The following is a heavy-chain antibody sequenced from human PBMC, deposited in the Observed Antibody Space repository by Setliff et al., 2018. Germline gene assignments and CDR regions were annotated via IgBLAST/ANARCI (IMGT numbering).Heavy chain of an antibody. J-gene: IGHJ4*02. CDR2: INPNSGDT. CDR1: GFFFITYA. CDR3: AREVLSTVVAWDY. Sequence: ASVTVSCKTSGFFFITYAITWVRQAPGQGLEWMGCINPNSGDTTFAQKFQGRVTITRDTSNSTDYMDLSRLTSDDTAVYYCAREVLSTVVAWDYWGQGTLVTVSS. D-gene: IGHD4-17*01. V-gene: IGHV1-2*02.